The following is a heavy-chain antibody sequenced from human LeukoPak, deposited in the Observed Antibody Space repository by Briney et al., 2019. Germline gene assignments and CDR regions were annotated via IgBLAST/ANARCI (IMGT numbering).Heavy chain of an antibody. CDR3: ASLHRKLRYFDWSTDY. D-gene: IGHD3-9*01. J-gene: IGHJ4*02. Sequence: PSETLSLTCAVYGGSLRGYDWSWIRQPPGKGLEWIGEINHSGSTNYNPSLKSRVTISIDTSKNQISLKLSSVTAADTAVYYCASLHRKLRYFDWSTDYWGQGTLVTVSS. V-gene: IGHV4-34*01. CDR1: GGSLRGYD. CDR2: INHSGST.